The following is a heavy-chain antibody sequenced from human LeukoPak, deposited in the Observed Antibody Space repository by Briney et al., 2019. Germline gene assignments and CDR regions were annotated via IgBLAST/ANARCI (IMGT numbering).Heavy chain of an antibody. Sequence: GGSLRLSCAASGFTFSSYGMHWVRQAPGKGLEWVAVMWYDGSNKYYADSVKGRFTISRDNSKNTLYLQMNSLRAEDTAVYYSAKHHENSSGGSYYYYYYGMDVWGQGTTVTVSS. D-gene: IGHD2-15*01. CDR3: AKHHENSSGGSYYYYYYGMDV. CDR2: MWYDGSNK. V-gene: IGHV3-33*06. CDR1: GFTFSSYG. J-gene: IGHJ6*02.